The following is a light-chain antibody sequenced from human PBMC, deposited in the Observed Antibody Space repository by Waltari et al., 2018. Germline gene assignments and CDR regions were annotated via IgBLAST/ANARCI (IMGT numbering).Light chain of an antibody. Sequence: EIVLTQSPATLSLSPGERATLSCRASDTVGTYLMWYHQRPGQSPRLLLHGSDRATGVPARFSGSGSGTDFTLTISSLEPEDIGIYYCQQRSDWPGTFGQGTRLEI. CDR1: DTVGTY. V-gene: IGKV3-11*01. CDR3: QQRSDWPGT. CDR2: GS. J-gene: IGKJ1*01.